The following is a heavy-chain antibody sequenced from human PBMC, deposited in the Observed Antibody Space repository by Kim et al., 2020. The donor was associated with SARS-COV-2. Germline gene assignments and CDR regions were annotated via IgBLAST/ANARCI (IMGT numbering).Heavy chain of an antibody. CDR3: AKGKEYSYADPIDF. Sequence: GGSLRLSCGASGFIFSNYGMHWVRQAPGKGLEWLAVISYDGREKYYGDSGKGRFTISRDRSKNTLYLQMNSLRAEDTAIYYCAKGKEYSYADPIDFWGQGTLVTVSS. CDR1: GFIFSNYG. D-gene: IGHD4-4*01. V-gene: IGHV3-30*18. J-gene: IGHJ4*02. CDR2: ISYDGREK.